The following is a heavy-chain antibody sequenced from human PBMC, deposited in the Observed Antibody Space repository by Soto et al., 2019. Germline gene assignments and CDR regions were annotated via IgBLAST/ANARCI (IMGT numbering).Heavy chain of an antibody. CDR3: ARPFISGWHATTSGY. CDR1: GYSFTTYW. D-gene: IGHD6-19*01. J-gene: IGHJ4*02. Sequence: PGESLKISCKGSGYSFTTYWISWVRQMPGKGLEWMGRIDPSDSYIIYNPSFQGHVTISSDKSISTAYLQWSSLKASDTAMYYCARPFISGWHATTSGYWGQGTLVTAPQ. V-gene: IGHV5-10-1*01. CDR2: IDPSDSYI.